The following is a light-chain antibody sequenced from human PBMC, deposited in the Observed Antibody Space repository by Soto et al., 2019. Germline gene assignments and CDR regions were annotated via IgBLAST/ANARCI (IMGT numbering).Light chain of an antibody. Sequence: EVVLTQSPGTLSLSPGERASLSCRASQSVMSSFLAWYQHKPGQAPRLLIYGASSRATGIPDRFSGSGSGREFTLTISSLQSEDFAVYYCQQYNNWPQWTLGQGTKVDIK. CDR2: GAS. V-gene: IGKV3-20*01. J-gene: IGKJ1*01. CDR3: QQYNNWPQWT. CDR1: QSVMSSF.